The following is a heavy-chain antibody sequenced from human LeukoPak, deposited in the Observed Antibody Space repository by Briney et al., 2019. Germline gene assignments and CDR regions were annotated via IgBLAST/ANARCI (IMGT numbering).Heavy chain of an antibody. CDR1: GGSISSHY. D-gene: IGHD6-13*01. CDR3: ARVGLAAVAIDY. Sequence: PSETLSLTCTVSGGSISSHYWSWIRQPPGKGLEWIGYIYYGGSTNYNPSLKSRVTISVDTSKNQFSLKLSSVTAADTAVYYCARVGLAAVAIDYWGQGTLVTVSS. V-gene: IGHV4-59*11. J-gene: IGHJ4*02. CDR2: IYYGGST.